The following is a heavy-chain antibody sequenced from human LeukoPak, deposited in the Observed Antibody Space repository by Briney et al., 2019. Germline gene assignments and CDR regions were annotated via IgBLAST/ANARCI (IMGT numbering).Heavy chain of an antibody. V-gene: IGHV3-11*01. CDR1: GFTFSDYY. Sequence: PGRSLRLSCAASGFTFSDYYMSWIRQASGKGLEWVSYISSSGSTIYYADSVKGRFTISRDNAKNSLYLQMNSLRAEDTAVYYCAREAYDSSGYYYPQGYYYMDVWGKGTTVTVSS. J-gene: IGHJ6*03. CDR3: AREAYDSSGYYYPQGYYYMDV. CDR2: ISSSGSTI. D-gene: IGHD3-22*01.